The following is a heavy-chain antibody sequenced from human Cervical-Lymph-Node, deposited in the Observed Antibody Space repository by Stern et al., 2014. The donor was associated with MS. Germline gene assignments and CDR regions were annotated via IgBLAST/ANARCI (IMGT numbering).Heavy chain of an antibody. CDR3: ARGWSYEILTGYSY. CDR2: IIPIFGRA. D-gene: IGHD3-9*01. Sequence: QMQLVQSGAEVKKPGSSVKVSCKASGGTFSRYAISWVRQAPGQGLEWVGGIIPIFGRANYAQKFQDRVTITADESTSTAYMELSSLRSEDTAIYYCARGWSYEILTGYSYWGQGTLVTVSS. J-gene: IGHJ4*02. V-gene: IGHV1-69*01. CDR1: GGTFSRYA.